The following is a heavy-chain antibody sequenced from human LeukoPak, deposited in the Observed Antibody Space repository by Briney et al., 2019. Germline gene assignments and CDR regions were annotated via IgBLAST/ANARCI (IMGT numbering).Heavy chain of an antibody. CDR3: AKNRDSSDYPRDFDY. J-gene: IGHJ4*02. D-gene: IGHD6-19*01. Sequence: QPGGSLRLSCAASGFTFSSYGMHWVRQTPGKGLEWVAFIRHDGSYQQYADSVKGRFTVSRDNSKDTVYLQMNSLRTEDTAVYYCAKNRDSSDYPRDFDYWGQGTLVTVSS. CDR1: GFTFSSYG. CDR2: IRHDGSYQ. V-gene: IGHV3-30*02.